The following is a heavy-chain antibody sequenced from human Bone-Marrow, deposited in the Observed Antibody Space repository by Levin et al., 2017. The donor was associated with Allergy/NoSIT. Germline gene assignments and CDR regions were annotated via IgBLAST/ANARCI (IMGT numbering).Heavy chain of an antibody. CDR3: ARDRSGWPFREFDY. J-gene: IGHJ4*02. CDR1: GGSISRSSYY. D-gene: IGHD6-19*01. Sequence: SETLSLTCTVSGGSISRSSYYWGWIRQPPGKGLEWIGSIYYSGSTYYNPSLKSRVTISVDTSKNQFSLKLSSVTAADTAVYYCARDRSGWPFREFDYWGQGTLVTVSS. CDR2: IYYSGST. V-gene: IGHV4-39*07.